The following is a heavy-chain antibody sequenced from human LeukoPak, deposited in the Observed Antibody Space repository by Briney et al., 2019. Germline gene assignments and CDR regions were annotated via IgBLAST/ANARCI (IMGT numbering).Heavy chain of an antibody. Sequence: GGSLRLSRLASGFSFSNYAMSWVRQAPGKGLEWVSNAGSSSRLYGDSVKGRFSVSRDNSKNTLYLQMNSLRADDTAVYYCAKQRGAPRAKYYMLVWGKGTTVTVSS. J-gene: IGHJ6*03. CDR3: AKQRGAPRAKYYMLV. CDR2: AGSSSR. CDR1: GFSFSNYA. V-gene: IGHV3-23*01.